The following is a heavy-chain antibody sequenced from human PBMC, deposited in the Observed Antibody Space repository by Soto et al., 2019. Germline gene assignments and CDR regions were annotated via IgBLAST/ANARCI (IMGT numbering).Heavy chain of an antibody. CDR3: ALRSMAVVPEY. Sequence: QVQLQESGPGLVKPSETLSLTCAVSGDSISSYYCMWIRQPPGKGLESIGYLYYGRSANYNHSLKSRVPLSVDTSTNQCSLTLSSMTAADTAVYYCALRSMAVVPEYWGQGTLVTVSS. V-gene: IGHV4-59*01. CDR2: LYYGRSA. D-gene: IGHD3-22*01. J-gene: IGHJ4*02. CDR1: GDSISSYY.